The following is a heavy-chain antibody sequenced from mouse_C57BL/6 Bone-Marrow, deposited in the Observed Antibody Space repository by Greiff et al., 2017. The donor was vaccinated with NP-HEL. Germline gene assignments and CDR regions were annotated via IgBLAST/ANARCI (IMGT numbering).Heavy chain of an antibody. Sequence: EVKVVESGGGLVKPGGSLKLSCAASGFTFSSYAMSWVRQTPEKRLEWVATISDGGSYTYYPDNVKGRFTISRDNAKNNLYLQMSHLKSEDTAMYYCAREGYYGKRDYWGQGTTLTVSS. V-gene: IGHV5-4*01. CDR2: ISDGGSYT. CDR1: GFTFSSYA. D-gene: IGHD2-1*01. CDR3: AREGYYGKRDY. J-gene: IGHJ2*01.